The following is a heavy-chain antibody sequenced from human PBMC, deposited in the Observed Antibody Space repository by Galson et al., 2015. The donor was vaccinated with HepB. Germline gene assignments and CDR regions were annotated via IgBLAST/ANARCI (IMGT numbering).Heavy chain of an antibody. J-gene: IGHJ4*02. V-gene: IGHV4-61*02. CDR3: VRASVAVAGVLFDY. D-gene: IGHD6-19*01. Sequence: TLSLTCTVSGGSISSGSYYWSWIRQPAGKGLEWIGRIYTSGSTNYNPSLKSRVTMSVDTSKNQFSLKLSSVTAADTAVYYCVRASVAVAGVLFDYWGQGTLVTVPS. CDR1: GGSISSGSYY. CDR2: IYTSGST.